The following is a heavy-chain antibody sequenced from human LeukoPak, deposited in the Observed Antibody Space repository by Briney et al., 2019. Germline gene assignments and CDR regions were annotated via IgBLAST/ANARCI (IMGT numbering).Heavy chain of an antibody. V-gene: IGHV3-7*03. Sequence: PGGSLRLSCAASAFTFSSYWMTWVRQAPGKGLEWVANIKHDGSDKNYVDSVKGRFTISRDNAKNSLYLQMNSLRAEDTAVYYCAKHQYYYDSSGYYYYFDYWGQGTLVTVSS. D-gene: IGHD3-22*01. CDR2: IKHDGSDK. CDR1: AFTFSSYW. CDR3: AKHQYYYDSSGYYYYFDY. J-gene: IGHJ4*02.